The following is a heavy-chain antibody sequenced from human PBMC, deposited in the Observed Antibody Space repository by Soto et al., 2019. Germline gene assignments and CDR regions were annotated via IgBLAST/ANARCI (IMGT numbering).Heavy chain of an antibody. J-gene: IGHJ6*03. CDR3: ARGSPYCSSTSCYAVDYYYYMEV. D-gene: IGHD2-2*01. CDR2: ISSSSSTI. V-gene: IGHV3-48*01. CDR1: GFTFSSYS. Sequence: PGGSLRLSCAASGFTFSSYSMSWVRQAPGKGLEWVSYISSSSSTIYYADSVKGRFTISRDNAKNSLYLQMNSLRAEDTAVYYCARGSPYCSSTSCYAVDYYYYMEVWGKGTTVTVSS.